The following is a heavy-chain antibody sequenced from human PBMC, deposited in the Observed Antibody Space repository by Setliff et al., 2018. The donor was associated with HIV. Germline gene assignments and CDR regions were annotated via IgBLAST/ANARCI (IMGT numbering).Heavy chain of an antibody. CDR1: GGAIDDINW. Sequence: SSETLSLTCAVSGGAIDDINWWNWVRQSPGKGLEWIGEIYHSGTTNYNPSLKSRVTISVDKSKNQFSLKLTSVTAADTAVYYCARDQSIAARYLFDPWGQGTLVTVS. D-gene: IGHD6-6*01. CDR2: IYHSGTT. V-gene: IGHV4-4*02. J-gene: IGHJ5*02. CDR3: ARDQSIAARYLFDP.